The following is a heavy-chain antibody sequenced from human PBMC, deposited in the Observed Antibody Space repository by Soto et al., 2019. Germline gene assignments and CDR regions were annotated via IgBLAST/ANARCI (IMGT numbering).Heavy chain of an antibody. D-gene: IGHD6-6*01. Sequence: PSETLSLTCAVYGGSFSGYYWSWIRQPPGKGLEWIGEINHSGSTNYNPSLKSRVTISVDTSKNQFSLKLSSVTAADTAVYYCARLPSSSRYYYYYMDVWGKGTTVTVS. CDR3: ARLPSSSRYYYYYMDV. CDR2: INHSGST. V-gene: IGHV4-34*01. CDR1: GGSFSGYY. J-gene: IGHJ6*03.